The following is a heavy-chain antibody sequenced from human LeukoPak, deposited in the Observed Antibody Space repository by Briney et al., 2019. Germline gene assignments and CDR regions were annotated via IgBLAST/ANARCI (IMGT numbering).Heavy chain of an antibody. CDR3: AREYRAHYYDSSGYSQIYYFDY. D-gene: IGHD3-22*01. J-gene: IGHJ4*02. Sequence: ASVKVSCKASGYTFTSYDINWVRQATGQGLEWMGWMNPNSGNTGYAQKFQGRVTMTRNTSISTAYMELSSLRSEDTAVYYCAREYRAHYYDSSGYSQIYYFDYWGQGTLVTVSS. CDR2: MNPNSGNT. V-gene: IGHV1-8*01. CDR1: GYTFTSYD.